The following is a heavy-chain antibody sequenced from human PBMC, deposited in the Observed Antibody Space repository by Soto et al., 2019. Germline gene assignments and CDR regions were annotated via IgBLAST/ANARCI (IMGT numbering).Heavy chain of an antibody. Sequence: QVQLVQSGAEVKKPGASVKVSCKASGYTFTSYAMHWVRQAPGQRLEWMGWINAGNGNTKYSQKFQGRVTITRDTSARTAYMELSSMRSEDTAVYYCARGQAEYNWNYGENWFDPWGQGTLVTVSS. CDR1: GYTFTSYA. CDR2: INAGNGNT. CDR3: ARGQAEYNWNYGENWFDP. J-gene: IGHJ5*02. V-gene: IGHV1-3*01. D-gene: IGHD1-7*01.